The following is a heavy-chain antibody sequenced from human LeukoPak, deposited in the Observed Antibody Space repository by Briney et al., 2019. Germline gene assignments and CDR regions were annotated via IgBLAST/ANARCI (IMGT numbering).Heavy chain of an antibody. Sequence: ALVKVSCKASGYTFTSYGISWVRQAPGQGLEWMGWISAYNGNTNYAQKLQGRVTMTTDTSTSTAYMELRSLRSDDTAVYYCARFYGSGSYSPNDAFDIWGQGTMVTVSS. V-gene: IGHV1-18*01. J-gene: IGHJ3*02. CDR3: ARFYGSGSYSPNDAFDI. CDR1: GYTFTSYG. CDR2: ISAYNGNT. D-gene: IGHD3-10*01.